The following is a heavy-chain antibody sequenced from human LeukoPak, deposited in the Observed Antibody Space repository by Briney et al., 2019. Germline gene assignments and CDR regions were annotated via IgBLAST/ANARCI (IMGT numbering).Heavy chain of an antibody. V-gene: IGHV3-7*03. J-gene: IGHJ4*02. D-gene: IGHD4-17*01. CDR3: ASWASYGDYEDY. Sequence: GGSLRLSCAASGFTFSSYWMSWVRQAPGKGLEWVANIKQDGSEKYYVDSVKGRFTISRDNAKNSLYLQMNSLRAEDTALYYCASWASYGDYEDYWGQGTLVTVSS. CDR1: GFTFSSYW. CDR2: IKQDGSEK.